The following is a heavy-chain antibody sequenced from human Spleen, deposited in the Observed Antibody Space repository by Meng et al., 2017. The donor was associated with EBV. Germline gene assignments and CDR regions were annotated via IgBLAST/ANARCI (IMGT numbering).Heavy chain of an antibody. CDR2: MNPNSGDT. J-gene: IGHJ4*02. Sequence: QVQRVQSGAEVCKPGASVKGACKASGYTFSNYYISWVRHATGQGLEWMGWMNPNSGDTGFAQKFQGRVTMTRDTSISTAYMELSSLRSEDTAVYYCARGFSSGWYLDWGQGTLVTVSS. CDR3: ARGFSSGWYLD. V-gene: IGHV1-8*02. CDR1: GYTFSNYY. D-gene: IGHD6-19*01.